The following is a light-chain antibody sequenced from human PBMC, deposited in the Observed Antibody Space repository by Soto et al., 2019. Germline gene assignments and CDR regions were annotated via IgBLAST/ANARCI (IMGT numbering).Light chain of an antibody. V-gene: IGKV1-5*03. CDR3: QQYNNYFT. J-gene: IGKJ1*01. CDR2: KAT. Sequence: DIQMTQSPASVSASLGDGVTITFQASQGITNRLAWQQQKPGKAPKLLIYKATTLETGVPSRFSGSGSETEFTLTISSLQPDDLGTYYCQQYNNYFTFGQGTKVDIK. CDR1: QGITNR.